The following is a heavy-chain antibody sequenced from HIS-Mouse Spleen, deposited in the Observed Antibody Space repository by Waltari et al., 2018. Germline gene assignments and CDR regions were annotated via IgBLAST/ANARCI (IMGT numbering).Heavy chain of an antibody. Sequence: EVQLVESGGGWVQPGGSLRLSCAASGFPLSSYWMRWVRQAPGKGLGWVANIKQDGSEKYYVDSVKGRFTISRDNAKNSLYLQMNSLRAEDTAVYYCARERRGPGWFDPWGQGTLVTVSS. D-gene: IGHD5-12*01. CDR1: GFPLSSYW. CDR3: ARERRGPGWFDP. J-gene: IGHJ5*02. V-gene: IGHV3-7*01. CDR2: IKQDGSEK.